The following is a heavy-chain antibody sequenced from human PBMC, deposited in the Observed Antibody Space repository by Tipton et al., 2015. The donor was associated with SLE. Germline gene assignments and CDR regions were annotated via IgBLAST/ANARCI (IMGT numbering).Heavy chain of an antibody. CDR3: ASGTYFFDY. D-gene: IGHD1-26*01. V-gene: IGHV1-18*04. Sequence: QVQLVQSGAEVKKPGASVKVSCKASGYTFTTYGISWVRQAPGQGLERMGWISTYTGNTNYAQKLQGRVTMTTDTSTSTVYMELRSLRSDDTAVYYCASGTYFFDYWGQGTLVTVSS. CDR2: ISTYTGNT. CDR1: GYTFTTYG. J-gene: IGHJ4*02.